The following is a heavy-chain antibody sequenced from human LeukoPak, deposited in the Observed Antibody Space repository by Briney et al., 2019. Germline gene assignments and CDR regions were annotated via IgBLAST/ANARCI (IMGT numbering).Heavy chain of an antibody. D-gene: IGHD1-1*01. Sequence: GGSLRLSCAASGVTFSINATSCGRQAPGKGLEWVSAISGNGGTTYYADSVKGRFTISRDNSKNTLYLQMNSLRAEDTATYYCATVHASAWSSGEGTPVTVSS. CDR1: GVTFSINA. V-gene: IGHV3-23*01. J-gene: IGHJ5*02. CDR3: ATVHASAWS. CDR2: ISGNGGTT.